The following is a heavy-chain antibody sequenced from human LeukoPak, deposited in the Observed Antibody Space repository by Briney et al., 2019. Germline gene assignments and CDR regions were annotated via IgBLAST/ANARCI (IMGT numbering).Heavy chain of an antibody. CDR1: GYTFTSYG. J-gene: IGHJ4*02. V-gene: IGHV1-18*04. CDR3: ARVHYDILTGYSYFDY. Sequence: ASVKVPCKASGYTFTSYGISWVRQAPGQGLEWMGWISAYNDNTNYAQKLQGRVTMTTDTSTGTAYMELRSLRSDDTAVYYCARVHYDILTGYSYFDYWGQGTLVTVSS. D-gene: IGHD3-9*01. CDR2: ISAYNDNT.